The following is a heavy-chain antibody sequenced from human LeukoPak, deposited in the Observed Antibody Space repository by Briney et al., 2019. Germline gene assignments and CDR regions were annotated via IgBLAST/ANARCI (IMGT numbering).Heavy chain of an antibody. J-gene: IGHJ4*02. D-gene: IGHD2-15*01. V-gene: IGHV1-69*05. CDR1: GGTFSSYA. CDR3: ARDGVRRYCSSGSCYLSLDY. CDR2: IIPIFGTA. Sequence: ASVKVSCKASGGTFSSYAISWVRQAPGQGLEWMGGIIPIFGTANYAQKFQGRVTITTDESTSTAYMELSSLRSEDTAVYYCARDGVRRYCSSGSCYLSLDYWGQGTLVTVSS.